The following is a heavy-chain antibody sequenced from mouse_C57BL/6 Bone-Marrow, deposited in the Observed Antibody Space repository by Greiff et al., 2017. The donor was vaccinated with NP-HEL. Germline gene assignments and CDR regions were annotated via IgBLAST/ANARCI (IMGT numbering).Heavy chain of an antibody. CDR1: GYSITSGYY. D-gene: IGHD1-1*01. CDR2: ISYDGSN. CDR3: ARGGSSGY. Sequence: EVKLVESGPGLVKPSQSLSLTCSVTGYSITSGYYWNWIRQFPGNKLEWMGYISYDGSNNYNPSLKNRISITRDTSKNQFFLKLNSVTTEDTATYYCARGGSSGYWGQGTTLTVSS. J-gene: IGHJ2*01. V-gene: IGHV3-6*01.